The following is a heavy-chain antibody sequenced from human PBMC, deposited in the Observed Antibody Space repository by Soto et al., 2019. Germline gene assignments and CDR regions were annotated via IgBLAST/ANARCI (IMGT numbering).Heavy chain of an antibody. CDR2: IWYDGSNK. Sequence: GGSLRLSCAASGFTFSSYGMHWVRQAPGKGLEWVAVIWYDGSNKYYADSVKGRFTISRDNSKNTLYLQMNSLRAEDTAVYYCARDGYYYDSSGYYSFHLLFDYWGQGTLVTVSS. V-gene: IGHV3-33*01. CDR1: GFTFSSYG. CDR3: ARDGYYYDSSGYYSFHLLFDY. J-gene: IGHJ4*02. D-gene: IGHD3-22*01.